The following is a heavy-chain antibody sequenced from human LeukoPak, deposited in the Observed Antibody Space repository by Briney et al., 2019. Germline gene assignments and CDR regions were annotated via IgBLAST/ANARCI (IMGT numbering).Heavy chain of an antibody. CDR3: ARGMTIFGVVTYYYYGMDV. J-gene: IGHJ6*02. V-gene: IGHV4-59*01. Sequence: PSETLSLTCTVSGVSISSYYWSWIRQPPGKGLEWIGYIYYSGSTNYNPALKSRVTISVDTYKNQFSLKLSSVTAADTAVYYCARGMTIFGVVTYYYYGMDVWGQGTTVTVSS. D-gene: IGHD3-3*01. CDR1: GVSISSYY. CDR2: IYYSGST.